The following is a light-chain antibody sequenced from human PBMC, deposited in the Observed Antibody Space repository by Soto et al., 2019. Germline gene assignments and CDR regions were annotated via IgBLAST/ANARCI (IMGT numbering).Light chain of an antibody. CDR3: QSYDSSLSAWV. CDR2: GNT. J-gene: IGLJ3*02. CDR1: SSSIGAGHD. V-gene: IGLV1-40*01. Sequence: QSVLTQPPSVSGAPGQRVTISCSVSSSSIGAGHDVHWYQQLPGTAPKLLMYGNTNRPSGVPDRFSGSKSGTSASLAITGLQAEDEADYYCQSYDSSLSAWVFGGGTKVTVL.